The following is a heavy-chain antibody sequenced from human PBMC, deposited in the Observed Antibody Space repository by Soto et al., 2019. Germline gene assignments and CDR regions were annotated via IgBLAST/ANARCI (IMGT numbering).Heavy chain of an antibody. CDR3: ARDRGIINDYDILNGGLFDY. Sequence: LSLTCTVSGGSISSYYWSWIRQPAGKGLELIGRIYTSGSTNYNPSLKSRVTMSVDTSKNQFSLKLSSVTAADTAVYYCARDRGIINDYDILNGGLFDYWGQGTLVTVS. CDR1: GGSISSYY. V-gene: IGHV4-4*07. J-gene: IGHJ4*02. CDR2: IYTSGST. D-gene: IGHD3-9*01.